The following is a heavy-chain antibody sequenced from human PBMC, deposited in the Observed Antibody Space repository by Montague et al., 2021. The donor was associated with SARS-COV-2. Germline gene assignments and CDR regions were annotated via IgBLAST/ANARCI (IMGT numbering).Heavy chain of an antibody. CDR2: IKKNGGHK. J-gene: IGHJ4*02. CDR1: GFTFSNYS. D-gene: IGHD2-15*01. V-gene: IGHV3-7*01. Sequence: SLRLSCAASGFTFSNYSMSWVRQAPGKGLEWVSNIKKNGGHKYYVDSVKGRFTISRDNAKNSLYLQMNSLRAEDTAVYYCARDPNGGGTSYYYHYWGQGTLVTVSS. CDR3: ARDPNGGGTSYYYHY.